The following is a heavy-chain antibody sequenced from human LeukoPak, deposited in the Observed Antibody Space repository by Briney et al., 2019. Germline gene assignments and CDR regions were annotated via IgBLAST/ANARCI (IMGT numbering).Heavy chain of an antibody. Sequence: GGSLRLSCVVSGFTFNSYAMTWVRQAPGEGREWVPTITPSGDWTYYADSVKGRITISRDNSKNTLYLQMNSLRAEDTAVYFCAKGLTGAYYFDHWGQGTLVTVSS. D-gene: IGHD1-20*01. V-gene: IGHV3-23*01. CDR1: GFTFNSYA. CDR2: ITPSGDWT. CDR3: AKGLTGAYYFDH. J-gene: IGHJ4*02.